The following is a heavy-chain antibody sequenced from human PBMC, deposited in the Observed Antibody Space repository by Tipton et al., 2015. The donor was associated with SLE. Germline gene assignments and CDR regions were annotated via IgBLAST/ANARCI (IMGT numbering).Heavy chain of an antibody. CDR2: INQDGSEK. V-gene: IGHV3-7*01. Sequence: SLRLSCAASGFTFSTYWMNWVRQAPGKGLEWVANINQDGSEKYYVDSVKGRFSISRDNAKKSLYMQMNNVRAEDTAVYYCARVPIFRYGSCFDSWGQGTLVTVSS. CDR3: ARVPIFRYGSCFDS. D-gene: IGHD4-17*01. CDR1: GFTFSTYW. J-gene: IGHJ4*02.